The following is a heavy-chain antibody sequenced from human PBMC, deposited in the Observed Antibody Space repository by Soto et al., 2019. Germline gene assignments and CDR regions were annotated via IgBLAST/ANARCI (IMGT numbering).Heavy chain of an antibody. CDR2: INHSGST. CDR3: ARKLRFLEWLFPGNWFDP. D-gene: IGHD3-3*01. V-gene: IGHV4-34*01. CDR1: GGSFSGYY. J-gene: IGHJ5*02. Sequence: SETLSLTCAVYGGSFSGYYWSWIRQPPGKGLEWIGEINHSGSTNYNPSLKSRVTISVDTSRNQFSLKLSSVTAADTAVYYCARKLRFLEWLFPGNWFDPWGQGTLVTVSS.